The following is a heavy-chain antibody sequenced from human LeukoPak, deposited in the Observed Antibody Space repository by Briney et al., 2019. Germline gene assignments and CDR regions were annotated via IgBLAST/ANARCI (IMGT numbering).Heavy chain of an antibody. V-gene: IGHV3-30*18. J-gene: IGHJ4*02. Sequence: PGRSLRLSCAASGFTFSSYAMHWVRQAPGKGLEWVAIISYDGSNKYYADSVKGRFTISRDNSKNTPYLQMNSLRAEDTAVYYCAKDEYDSHGADYWGQGTLVTVSS. CDR2: ISYDGSNK. CDR1: GFTFSSYA. D-gene: IGHD2/OR15-2a*01. CDR3: AKDEYDSHGADY.